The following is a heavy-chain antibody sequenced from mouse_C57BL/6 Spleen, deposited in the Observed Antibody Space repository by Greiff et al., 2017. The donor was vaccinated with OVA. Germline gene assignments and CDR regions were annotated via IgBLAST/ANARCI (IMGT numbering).Heavy chain of an antibody. D-gene: IGHD4-1*01. J-gene: IGHJ4*01. CDR1: GYSITSGYY. V-gene: IGHV3-6*01. CDR3: ARDLRELGHAMDY. Sequence: EVHLVESGPGLVKPSQSLSLTCSVTGYSITSGYYWYWIRQFPGNKLEWMGYISYDGSNNYNPSLKNRISITRDTSKNQFFLKLNSVTTEDTATYYCARDLRELGHAMDYWGQGTSVTVSS. CDR2: ISYDGSN.